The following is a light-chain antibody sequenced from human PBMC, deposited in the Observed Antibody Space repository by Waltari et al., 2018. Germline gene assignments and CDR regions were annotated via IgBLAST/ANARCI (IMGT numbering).Light chain of an antibody. Sequence: QSALTQPASVSGSPGQSITISCTGTSSDVGFYDFVSWFQQHPGKAPKVMIYNVNNRTSGVSNRFSGSKSANTASLTISGLQAEDEADYYCSSYTRRSYWVFGGGTQLTVL. CDR1: SSDVGFYDF. V-gene: IGLV2-14*01. CDR2: NVN. J-gene: IGLJ3*02. CDR3: SSYTRRSYWV.